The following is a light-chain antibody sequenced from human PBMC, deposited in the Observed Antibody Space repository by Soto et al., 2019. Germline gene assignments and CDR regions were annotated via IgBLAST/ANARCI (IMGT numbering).Light chain of an antibody. CDR3: ASWDDSLSGRV. Sequence: QSGLTQPPSASGTPGQRVIISCSGKTPNIGSNYVYWYRHPPGTAPQLLIYRNNQRPSGVSDRFSGSKSRTSASLAISGLRSEDEADYYCASWDDSLSGRVFGGGTKLTVL. J-gene: IGLJ3*02. CDR2: RNN. CDR1: TPNIGSNY. V-gene: IGLV1-47*01.